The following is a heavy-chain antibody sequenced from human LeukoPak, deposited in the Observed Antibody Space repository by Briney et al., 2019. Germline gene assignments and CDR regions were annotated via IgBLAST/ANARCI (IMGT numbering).Heavy chain of an antibody. CDR3: AKDGVVVAATRFNWFDP. D-gene: IGHD2-15*01. CDR2: ISYDGSNK. V-gene: IGHV3-30*18. J-gene: IGHJ5*02. Sequence: GGSLRLSCAASGFTFSSYGMHWVRQAPGKGREGVAVISYDGSNKYYADSVKGRFTISRDNSQKTLYLQMNSLRAEDTAVYYCAKDGVVVAATRFNWFDPWGQGTLVTVSS. CDR1: GFTFSSYG.